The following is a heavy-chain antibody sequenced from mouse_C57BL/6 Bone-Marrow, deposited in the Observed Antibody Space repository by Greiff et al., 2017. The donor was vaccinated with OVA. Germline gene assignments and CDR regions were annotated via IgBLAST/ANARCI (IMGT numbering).Heavy chain of an antibody. CDR2: SRNKANDYTT. CDR1: GFTFSYFY. V-gene: IGHV7-1*01. CDR3: ARDASGSSPYYYAMDY. J-gene: IGHJ4*01. D-gene: IGHD1-1*01. Sequence: EVKLVESGGGLVQSGRSLRLSCATSGFTFSYFYMEWVRQAPGKGLEWIAASRNKANDYTTEYSASVKGRFIVSRDTSQSILYLQMNALRAEDTAIYYCARDASGSSPYYYAMDYWGQGTSVTVSS.